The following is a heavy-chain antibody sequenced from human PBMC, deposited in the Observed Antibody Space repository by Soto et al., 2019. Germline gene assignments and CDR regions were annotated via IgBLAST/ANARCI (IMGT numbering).Heavy chain of an antibody. J-gene: IGHJ4*02. CDR2: IKRNADGGTA. D-gene: IGHD4-17*01. CDR1: GFTFSNAW. V-gene: IGHV3-15*01. Sequence: PGGSLRLSCAASGFTFSNAWVSWVRQAPGKGLEWVGRIKRNADGGTADYAAPVKGRFTISRDDSKNTLYLQMNSLKTEDTAVYYCTTAATTVTTIDYWGQGTLVTVSS. CDR3: TTAATTVTTIDY.